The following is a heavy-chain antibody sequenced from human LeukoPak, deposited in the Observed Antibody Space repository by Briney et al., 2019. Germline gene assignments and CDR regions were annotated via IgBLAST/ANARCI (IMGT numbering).Heavy chain of an antibody. D-gene: IGHD1-1*01. J-gene: IGHJ4*02. CDR1: EFTFGDYA. CDR2: IRSKAYGATA. Sequence: GGSLRLSCTASEFTFGDYAMNWVRQAPGRGLEWVGLIRSKAYGATAEYAASVKGRFTISRDDSKSLAYLHMSSLKTEDTAVYSCTRDGSWNGFDYWGQGTLVTVSS. CDR3: TRDGSWNGFDY. V-gene: IGHV3-49*04.